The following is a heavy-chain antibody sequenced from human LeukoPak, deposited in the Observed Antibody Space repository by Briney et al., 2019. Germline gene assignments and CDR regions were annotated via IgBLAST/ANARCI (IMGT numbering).Heavy chain of an antibody. J-gene: IGHJ4*02. V-gene: IGHV3-49*04. Sequence: GGSLRLSCTASGFTFGDYAMSWVRQAPGKGLEWVGFIRSKAYGGTTEYAASVKGRFTISRDDSKSIAYLQMNSLKAEDTAVYYCTRGRAVTRDFDYWGQGTLVTVSS. CDR2: IRSKAYGGTT. D-gene: IGHD4-17*01. CDR1: GFTFGDYA. CDR3: TRGRAVTRDFDY.